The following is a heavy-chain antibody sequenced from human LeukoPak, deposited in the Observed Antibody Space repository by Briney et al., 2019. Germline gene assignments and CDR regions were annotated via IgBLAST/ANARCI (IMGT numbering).Heavy chain of an antibody. J-gene: IGHJ4*02. D-gene: IGHD5-18*01. CDR3: ARQGQLNFDY. CDR2: IYYSGST. CDR1: GGSISSYY. Sequence: SETLSLTRTVSGGSISSYYWSWIRQPPGKGLEWIGYIYYSGSTNYNPSLKSRVTISVDTSKNQFSLKLSSVTAADTAVYYCARQGQLNFDYWGQGTLVTVSS. V-gene: IGHV4-59*01.